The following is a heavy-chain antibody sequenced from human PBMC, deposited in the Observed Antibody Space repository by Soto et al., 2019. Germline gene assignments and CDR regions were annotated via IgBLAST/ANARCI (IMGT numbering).Heavy chain of an antibody. V-gene: IGHV1-69*01. Sequence: QAQLMQSGAEVKKPGSSVKVSCKASGGTSSAYAINWVRQAPEQGFEWMGGIIPLLGITDYGQKFQGRITIAADESTGTAYMDLRGLRSEDTAVYYCARDPRSITGTTSSEDFQHWGQGTLVSVSS. CDR1: GGTSSAYA. CDR2: IIPLLGIT. J-gene: IGHJ1*01. D-gene: IGHD1-20*01. CDR3: ARDPRSITGTTSSEDFQH.